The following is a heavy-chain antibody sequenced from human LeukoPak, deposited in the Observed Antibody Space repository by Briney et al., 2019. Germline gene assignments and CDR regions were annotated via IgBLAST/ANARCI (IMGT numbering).Heavy chain of an antibody. V-gene: IGHV3-30*04. CDR2: ISYDGSNK. CDR3: ARGQFYDSSGSFDY. J-gene: IGHJ4*02. CDR1: GFTFSSYA. Sequence: PGGSLRLSCAASGFTFSSYAMRWVRQAPGKGLEWVAVISYDGSNKYYADSVKGRFTISRDNSKNTLYLQMNSLRAEDTAVYYCARGQFYDSSGSFDYWGQGTLVTVSS. D-gene: IGHD3-22*01.